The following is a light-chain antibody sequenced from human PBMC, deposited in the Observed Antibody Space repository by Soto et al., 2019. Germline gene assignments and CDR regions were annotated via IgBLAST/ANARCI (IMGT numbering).Light chain of an antibody. CDR2: KAS. CDR1: QTISSS. CDR3: QQYDSYAPYT. V-gene: IGKV1-5*03. J-gene: IGKJ2*01. Sequence: DIQMTQFPPTLSASIGDRVTITCRASQTISSSLAWYQQKPGKAPKLLISKASTLETGVPSRFSGSGSGTEYTLTISSLQPDDCATYYCQQYDSYAPYTFGQGTRLELK.